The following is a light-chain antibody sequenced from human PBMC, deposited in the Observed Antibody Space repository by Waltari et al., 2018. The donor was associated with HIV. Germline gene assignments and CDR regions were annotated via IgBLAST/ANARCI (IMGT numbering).Light chain of an antibody. CDR1: SPNLGAGYD. Sequence: QSLLTQPPSVSGAPGQRVTMSCTGSSPNLGAGYDVHWYQQLPGTAPRPLIFVNRNRPSGVPDRFSGSKSGTSASLAITGLQAEDEADYYCQAYDSSLSAVMFGGGTKLTVL. J-gene: IGLJ3*02. V-gene: IGLV1-40*01. CDR3: QAYDSSLSAVM. CDR2: VNR.